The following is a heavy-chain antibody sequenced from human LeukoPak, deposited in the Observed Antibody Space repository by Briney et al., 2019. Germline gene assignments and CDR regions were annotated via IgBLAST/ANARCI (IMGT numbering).Heavy chain of an antibody. CDR1: GGSISTRNYY. J-gene: IGHJ4*02. CDR3: ARQDCSAACYHFDY. Sequence: SETLSLTCTVSGGSISTRNYYWGWIRQPPGRGLEWVVSIRYSGSTYYNPSLRSRVTISVDTTKNQLSLKLASVTAADTAVYYCARQDCSAACYHFDYWGQGTLVTVSS. V-gene: IGHV4-39*01. CDR2: IRYSGST. D-gene: IGHD2-21*01.